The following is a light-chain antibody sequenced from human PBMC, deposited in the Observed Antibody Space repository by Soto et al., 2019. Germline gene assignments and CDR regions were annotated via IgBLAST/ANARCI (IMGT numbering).Light chain of an antibody. J-gene: IGKJ3*01. CDR2: DAS. Sequence: DIQMTQSPSSLSASVGDRVTITCQASHDITSFLNWYQHKPGRAPKLLIYDASILEAGVPTRFSGSGSGTPFTFTIGSLQPEDVATYYCQHCDYLPIFGPGTTVDFK. V-gene: IGKV1-33*01. CDR1: HDITSF. CDR3: QHCDYLPI.